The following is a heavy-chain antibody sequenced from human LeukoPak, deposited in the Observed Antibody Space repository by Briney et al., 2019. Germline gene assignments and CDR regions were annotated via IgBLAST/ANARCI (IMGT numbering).Heavy chain of an antibody. D-gene: IGHD1-14*01. J-gene: IGHJ4*02. Sequence: SETLSLTCTVSGGSISSNYWSWIRQPPGKGLEWIGFIYYSGYTNYNPPLKSRVTISVDTSKNQFSLKLSSVTAADTAVYYCARLTSLTHFDYWGQGTLVPVSS. CDR2: IYYSGYT. CDR3: ARLTSLTHFDY. CDR1: GGSISSNY. V-gene: IGHV4-59*08.